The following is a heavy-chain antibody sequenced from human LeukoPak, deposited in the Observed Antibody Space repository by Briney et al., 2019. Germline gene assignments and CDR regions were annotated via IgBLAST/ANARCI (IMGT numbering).Heavy chain of an antibody. CDR2: IKQDGSEK. Sequence: GGSLRLSCTASGFIFGDYGMSWFRQAPGKGLEWVANIKQDGSEKYYVDSVKGRFTISRDNAKNSLYLQMNSLRAEDTAVYYCARGLAVAGTGYWGQGTLVTVSS. D-gene: IGHD6-19*01. V-gene: IGHV3-7*01. CDR3: ARGLAVAGTGY. J-gene: IGHJ4*02. CDR1: GFIFGDYG.